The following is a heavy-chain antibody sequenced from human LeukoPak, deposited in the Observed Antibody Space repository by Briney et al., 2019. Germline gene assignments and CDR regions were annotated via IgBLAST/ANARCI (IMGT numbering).Heavy chain of an antibody. D-gene: IGHD3-22*01. J-gene: IGHJ5*02. CDR3: ARGDDYYDSSGYYRWFDP. V-gene: IGHV4-61*01. CDR1: GGSFSSGSYY. Sequence: SETLSLTCTVSGGSFSSGSYYWSWIRQPPGKGLEWIGYIYYSGSTNYNPSLKSRVTISVDTSKNQFSLKQSSVTAADTAVYYCARGDDYYDSSGYYRWFDPWGQGTLVTVSS. CDR2: IYYSGST.